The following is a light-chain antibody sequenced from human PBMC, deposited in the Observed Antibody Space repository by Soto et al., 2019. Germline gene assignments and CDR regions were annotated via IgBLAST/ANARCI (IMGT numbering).Light chain of an antibody. CDR1: SSDVGGYDY. Sequence: QSVLTQPRSVSGSPGQSVTISCTGTSSDVGGYDYVSWYQQYPGKAPKLLISDVTERPSGVPDRFSGSKSGNTASLTISGLQAEDEAIYYCSSYAGNNNCVVFGGGTKGTV. CDR2: DVT. CDR3: SSYAGNNNCVV. J-gene: IGLJ3*02. V-gene: IGLV2-11*01.